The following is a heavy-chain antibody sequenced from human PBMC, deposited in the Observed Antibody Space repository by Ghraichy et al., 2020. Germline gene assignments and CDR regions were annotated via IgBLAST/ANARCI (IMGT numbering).Heavy chain of an antibody. V-gene: IGHV4-34*01. J-gene: IGHJ6*02. CDR2: INHSGST. CDR1: GGSFSGYY. CDR3: ARVPLNHAYYYYAMDV. Sequence: ESLNISCTVYGGSFSGYYWSWIRQPPGKGLEWIGEINHSGSTNYNPSLKSRVTISVDTSKNQFSLNLSSVTAADTAVYYCARVPLNHAYYYYAMDVRGQGTTVTVSS.